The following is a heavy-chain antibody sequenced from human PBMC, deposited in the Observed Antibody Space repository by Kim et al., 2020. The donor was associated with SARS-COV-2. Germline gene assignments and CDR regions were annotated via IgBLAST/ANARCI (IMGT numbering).Heavy chain of an antibody. CDR3: ARWAPERLRGVIFYYGMDV. CDR1: GGSISSSNW. D-gene: IGHD3-10*01. J-gene: IGHJ6*02. CDR2: IYHSGST. Sequence: SETLSLTCAVSGGSISSSNWWSWVRQPPGKGLEWIGEIYHSGSTNYNPSLKSRVTISVDKSKNQFSLKLSSVTAADTAVYYCARWAPERLRGVIFYYGMDVWGQGTTVTVSS. V-gene: IGHV4-4*02.